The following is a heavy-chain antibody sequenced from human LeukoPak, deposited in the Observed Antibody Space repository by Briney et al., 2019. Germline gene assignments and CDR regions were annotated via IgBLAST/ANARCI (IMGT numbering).Heavy chain of an antibody. CDR1: GGSISSSSYY. J-gene: IGHJ4*02. D-gene: IGHD6-19*01. Sequence: SETLSLTCTVSGGSISSSSYYWGWIRQPPGKGLEWIGSIYYSDGSTYYNPSLKSRVTISVDTSKNQFSLKLSSVTAADTAVHYCARVTRQWPHYYFDYWGQGTLVTVSS. CDR2: IYYSDGST. CDR3: ARVTRQWPHYYFDY. V-gene: IGHV4-39*07.